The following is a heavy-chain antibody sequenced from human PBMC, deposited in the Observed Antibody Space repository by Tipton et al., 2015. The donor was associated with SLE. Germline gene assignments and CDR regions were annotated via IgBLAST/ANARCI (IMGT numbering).Heavy chain of an antibody. Sequence: TLSLTCAMNGGSFSSYYWSLIRQPPGKGLEWIGEINHSGSANYNPSLKSRVTISLDTSQNHLSLKLTSVTAADTAVYYCAREWSSFDFWGQGTLVTVSS. CDR1: GGSFSSYY. CDR3: AREWSSFDF. J-gene: IGHJ4*02. V-gene: IGHV4-34*01. CDR2: INHSGSA. D-gene: IGHD2-15*01.